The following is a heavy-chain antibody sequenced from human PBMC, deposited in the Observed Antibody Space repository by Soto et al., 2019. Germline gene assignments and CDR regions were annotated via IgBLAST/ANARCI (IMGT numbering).Heavy chain of an antibody. Sequence: SETLSLTGTVSGGSISSGGYYWSWIRQHPGKGLEWIGYIYYSGSTYYNPSLKSRVTISVDTSKNQCSLKLSSVTAADTAVYYCARDRIVVVPAAIVYYYGMDACGQGTTASVS. CDR2: IYYSGST. J-gene: IGHJ6*01. V-gene: IGHV4-31*03. CDR1: GGSISSGGYY. CDR3: ARDRIVVVPAAIVYYYGMDA. D-gene: IGHD2-2*02.